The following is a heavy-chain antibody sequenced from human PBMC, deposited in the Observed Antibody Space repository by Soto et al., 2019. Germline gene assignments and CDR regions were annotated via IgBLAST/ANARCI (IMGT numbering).Heavy chain of an antibody. Sequence: GASVKVACKACGYIFTTYDLEWVRQAPGQRLEWMGRINVANGDTKYSQKFQGRVTITRDTSASTVYMELSSLRSEDTAIYYCARPVAPGSMKRNYFVPWGQGTQVTVSS. CDR3: ARPVAPGSMKRNYFVP. CDR1: GYIFTTYD. V-gene: IGHV1-3*01. CDR2: INVANGDT. D-gene: IGHD2-2*01. J-gene: IGHJ5*02.